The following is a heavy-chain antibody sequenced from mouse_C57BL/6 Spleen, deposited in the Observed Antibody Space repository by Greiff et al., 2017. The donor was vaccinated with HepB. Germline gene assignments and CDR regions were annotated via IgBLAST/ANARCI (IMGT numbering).Heavy chain of an antibody. J-gene: IGHJ4*01. CDR3: ARNYGSSPYAMDY. D-gene: IGHD1-1*01. V-gene: IGHV5-17*01. Sequence: EVHLVESGGGLVKPGGSLKLSCAASGFTFSDYGMHWVRQAPEKGLEWVAYISSGSSTIYYADTVKGRFTISRDNAKDTLFLQMSSLRSEDTAMYYGARNYGSSPYAMDYWGQGTSVTVSS. CDR1: GFTFSDYG. CDR2: ISSGSSTI.